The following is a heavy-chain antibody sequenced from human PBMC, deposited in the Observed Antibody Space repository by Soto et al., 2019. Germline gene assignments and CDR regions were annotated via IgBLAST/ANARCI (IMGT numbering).Heavy chain of an antibody. Sequence: QVLLVESGGALVKPGGSLRLSCAASGFTFSDYYMSWIRQPPGTGLEWVSYISKPSTSTTYGVSMKGRFTISRDNAKNSLYLQMNSLRVEDTVVNYCARDNGGTFDYWGQGPVVTVSS. CDR1: GFTFSDYY. CDR3: ARDNGGTFDY. D-gene: IGHD2-8*01. CDR2: ISKPSTST. V-gene: IGHV3-11*05. J-gene: IGHJ4*02.